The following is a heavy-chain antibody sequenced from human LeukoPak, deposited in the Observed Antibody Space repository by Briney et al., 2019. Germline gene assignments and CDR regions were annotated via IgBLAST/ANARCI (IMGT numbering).Heavy chain of an antibody. J-gene: IGHJ4*02. CDR3: ARDRRYCSGGSCFDIDY. Sequence: GASVKVSCKASGYTFTSYGISWVRQAPGQGLEWMGWISAYNGNTNYAQKLQGRVTMTTDTSTRTAYMELRSLRSDDTAVYYCARDRRYCSGGSCFDIDYWGQGTLVTVSS. CDR2: ISAYNGNT. CDR1: GYTFTSYG. D-gene: IGHD2-15*01. V-gene: IGHV1-18*04.